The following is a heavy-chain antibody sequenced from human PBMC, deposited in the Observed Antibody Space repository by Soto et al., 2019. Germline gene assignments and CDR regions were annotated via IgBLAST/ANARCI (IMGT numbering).Heavy chain of an antibody. CDR3: VRALRHTAMVYPWFDP. CDR2: VYESGYT. Sequence: SETLSLTCTVSGASVSTGAYYWGWVRQRPGRGLEWIGYVYESGYTYYNMSLKSRLTISPDRSNNQFSLGLTSVTAADTAVYYCVRALRHTAMVYPWFDPWGQGTLVTVSS. V-gene: IGHV4-31*02. J-gene: IGHJ5*02. CDR1: GASVSTGAYY. D-gene: IGHD5-18*01.